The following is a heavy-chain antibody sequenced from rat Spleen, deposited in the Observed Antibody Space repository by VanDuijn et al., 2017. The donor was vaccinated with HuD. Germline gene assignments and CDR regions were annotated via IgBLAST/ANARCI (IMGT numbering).Heavy chain of an antibody. V-gene: IGHV5S13*01. Sequence: EVQLVESGGGFVQPGGSLKLSCAASGFTFSNYDMAWVRQAPTKGLEWVASITIDGDNTYYRDSVKGRFTISRDNAKNTVDMQLSSLRSEDTAMYFCARESTWERYFDYWGQGVMVTVSS. CDR3: ARESTWERYFDY. J-gene: IGHJ2*01. CDR1: GFTFSNYD. D-gene: IGHD5-1*01. CDR2: ITIDGDNT.